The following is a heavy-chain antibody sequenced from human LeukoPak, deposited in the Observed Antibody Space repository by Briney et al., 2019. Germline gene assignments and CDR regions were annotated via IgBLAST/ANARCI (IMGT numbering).Heavy chain of an antibody. CDR2: IYYSGST. CDR3: ASSIYSSLDY. Sequence: PSETLSLTCTVSGGSISSSSYYWGWIRQPPGKGLEWIGGIYYSGSTYYNPSLKSRVTISVDTSKNQFSLKLSSVTAADTAVYYCASSIYSSLDYWGQGTLVTVSS. J-gene: IGHJ4*02. D-gene: IGHD6-13*01. CDR1: GGSISSSSYY. V-gene: IGHV4-39*01.